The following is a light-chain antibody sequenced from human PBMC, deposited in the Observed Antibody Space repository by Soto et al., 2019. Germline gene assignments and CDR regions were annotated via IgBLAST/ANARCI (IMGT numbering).Light chain of an antibody. V-gene: IGLV2-14*03. CDR3: SSYSVSDTKV. J-gene: IGLJ1*01. CDR2: EVN. CDR1: SSDVGAYIY. Sequence: QSVLTQPVSVSGSPGQSITISCGGTSSDVGAYIYVSWYQQYPGKASKLIIYEVNNRPSGVSGRFSGSKSDTTAYLTISGLQAEDEADYYCSSYSVSDTKVFGNGTKVTVL.